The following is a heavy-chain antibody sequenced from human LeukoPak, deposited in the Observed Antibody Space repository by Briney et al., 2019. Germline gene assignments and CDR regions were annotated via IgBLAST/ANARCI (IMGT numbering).Heavy chain of an antibody. Sequence: GASVKVSCKASVGTFSSYAISWVRQAPGQGLEWMGRIIPILGIANYAQKFQGRVTITADKSTSTAYMELSSLRSEDTAVYYCARDLTDQGNWFDPWGQGTLVTVSS. J-gene: IGHJ5*02. CDR3: ARDLTDQGNWFDP. V-gene: IGHV1-69*04. CDR1: VGTFSSYA. D-gene: IGHD1-14*01. CDR2: IIPILGIA.